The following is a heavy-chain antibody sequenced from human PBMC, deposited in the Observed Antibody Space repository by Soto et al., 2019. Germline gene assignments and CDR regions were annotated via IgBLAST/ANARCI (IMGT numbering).Heavy chain of an antibody. D-gene: IGHD5-12*01. Sequence: SLRLSCAASGFTFSSYAMHWVRQAPGKGLEWVAVISYDGSNKYYADSVKGRFTISRDNSKNTLYLQVNSLRAEDTAVYYCATGGERGEWLRLNYWGQGTLVTVSS. V-gene: IGHV3-30-3*01. CDR2: ISYDGSNK. CDR1: GFTFSSYA. J-gene: IGHJ4*02. CDR3: ATGGERGEWLRLNY.